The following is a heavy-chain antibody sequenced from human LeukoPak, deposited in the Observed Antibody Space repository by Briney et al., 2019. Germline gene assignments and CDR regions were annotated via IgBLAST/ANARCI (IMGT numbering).Heavy chain of an antibody. Sequence: GGPLNLLCTASGFTFSRCDMHWARESTGEGLVGVGCIRSRPNSYATAYAASLKRKLNNSRDDSKDTAYLQMNSLKTEDTAVYYCTEIETSVTGFDFWGQGTLVTVPS. CDR1: GFTFSRCD. J-gene: IGHJ4*01. D-gene: IGHD4-11*01. V-gene: IGHV3-73*01. CDR3: TEIETSVTGFDF. CDR2: IRSRPNSYAT.